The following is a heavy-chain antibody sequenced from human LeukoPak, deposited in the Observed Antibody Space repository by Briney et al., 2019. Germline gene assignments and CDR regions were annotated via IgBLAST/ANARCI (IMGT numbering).Heavy chain of an antibody. CDR2: INPNSGGT. CDR1: GYTFTGYY. Sequence: GASVKVSCKASGYTFTGYYMRWVRQAPGQGLEWMGWINPNSGGTNYAQKFQGRVTMTRDTSISTAYMELSRLRSDDTAVYYCARVRYCSGGSCYRGDNWFDPWGQGTLVTVSS. CDR3: ARVRYCSGGSCYRGDNWFDP. D-gene: IGHD2-15*01. J-gene: IGHJ5*02. V-gene: IGHV1-2*02.